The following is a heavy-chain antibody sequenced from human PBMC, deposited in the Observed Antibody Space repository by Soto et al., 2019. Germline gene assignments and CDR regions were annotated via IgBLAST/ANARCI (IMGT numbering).Heavy chain of an antibody. V-gene: IGHV1-69*02. CDR1: GGTFSSYT. CDR3: AEGRCSGGICYRDWFDP. J-gene: IGHJ5*02. D-gene: IGHD2-15*01. CDR2: IIPILGIA. Sequence: QVQLVQSGAEVKKPGSSVKVSCKASGGTFSSYTISWVRQAPGQGLEWMGRIIPILGIANYAQKFQGRVTITADYSTSTAYMELSSLRSEDTALYYCAEGRCSGGICYRDWFDPWGQGTLVTVSS.